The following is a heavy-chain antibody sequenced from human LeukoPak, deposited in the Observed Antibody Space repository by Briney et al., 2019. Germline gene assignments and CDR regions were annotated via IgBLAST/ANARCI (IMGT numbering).Heavy chain of an antibody. V-gene: IGHV1-69*04. D-gene: IGHD1-26*01. CDR1: GGTFSSYA. CDR3: ARGEPARYYYYGMDV. J-gene: IGHJ6*02. CDR2: IIPILGIA. Sequence: ASVKVSCKASGGTFSSYAISWVRQAPGQGLEWMGRIIPILGIANYAQKFQGRVTITADKSTSTAYMELSSLRSEDTAVYYCARGEPARYYYYGMDVWGQGTTVTVYS.